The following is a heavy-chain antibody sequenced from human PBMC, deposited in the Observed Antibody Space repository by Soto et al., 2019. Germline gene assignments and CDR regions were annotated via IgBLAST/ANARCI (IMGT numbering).Heavy chain of an antibody. J-gene: IGHJ5*02. CDR3: AGHGAWNYGWNWFDP. CDR1: GGSISRSFYY. Sequence: QLQLQESGPGLVKPSETLSLTCTVSGGSISRSFYYWGWIRQPPRKGLEWIGSLYYSGSTYYNPSLKSRLTISVDTSKNQFSLELSAVAAADPAVYDCAGHGAWNYGWNWFDPWGQGTLVTVSS. V-gene: IGHV4-39*01. D-gene: IGHD1-7*01. CDR2: LYYSGST.